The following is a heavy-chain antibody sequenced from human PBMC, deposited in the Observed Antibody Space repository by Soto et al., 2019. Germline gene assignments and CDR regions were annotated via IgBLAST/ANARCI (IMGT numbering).Heavy chain of an antibody. J-gene: IGHJ4*02. V-gene: IGHV4-30-4*01. Sequence: QVQLKESGPGLVKPSETLSLTCNVSGGPIKTGDYYWNWIRQPPGKGLEWIGYVFYSGATNYSPSLKSRAAISMDTSKNQFSLSLTSVTAADTAVYYCARAGFSYGHLLFWGQAIRVTVST. CDR1: GGPIKTGDYY. D-gene: IGHD3-10*01. CDR3: ARAGFSYGHLLF. CDR2: VFYSGAT.